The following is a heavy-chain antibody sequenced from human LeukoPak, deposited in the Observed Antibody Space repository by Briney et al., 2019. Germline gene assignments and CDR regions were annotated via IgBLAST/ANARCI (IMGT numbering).Heavy chain of an antibody. Sequence: SETLSLTCTVSGGSVSTYYWSWIRQPAGKGLEFIGRFFTSGTSGTTNYNPSLKSRVTMSLDTSKNQFSLKLSSVTAADTAVYYCARRFKGGFDYWGQGTLVTVSS. CDR3: ARRFKGGFDY. CDR1: GGSVSTYY. J-gene: IGHJ4*02. D-gene: IGHD3-16*01. V-gene: IGHV4-4*07. CDR2: FFTSGTSGTT.